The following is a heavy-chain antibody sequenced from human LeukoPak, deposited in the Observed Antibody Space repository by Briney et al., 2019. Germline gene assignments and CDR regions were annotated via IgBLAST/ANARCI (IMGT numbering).Heavy chain of an antibody. J-gene: IGHJ6*02. CDR2: TQSGGST. V-gene: IGHV3-53*01. D-gene: IGHD1-1*01. CDR1: GLTVSSNY. CDR3: ARDRWRPRLYYYYGMDV. Sequence: GGSLRLSCAASGLTVSSNYMSWVRQAPGKGLEWVSVTQSGGSTYYADSVKGRFTISRDNSKNTLYLQMNSLRAEDTAVYYCARDRWRPRLYYYYGMDVWGQGTTVTVSS.